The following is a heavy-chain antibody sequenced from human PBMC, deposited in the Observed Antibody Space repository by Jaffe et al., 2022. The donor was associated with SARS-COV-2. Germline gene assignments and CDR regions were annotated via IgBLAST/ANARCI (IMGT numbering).Heavy chain of an antibody. Sequence: EVQLVESGGGLIQPGGSLRLSCAASGFTVSSNYMSWVRQAPGKGLEWVSVISTGGSTYYADSVKGRFTISRDNSKNTVYLQMNSLRAEDTAVYYCASERLRWFWGQGTLVTVSS. CDR1: GFTVSSNY. J-gene: IGHJ4*02. CDR2: ISTGGST. D-gene: IGHD5-12*01. CDR3: ASERLRWF. V-gene: IGHV3-53*01.